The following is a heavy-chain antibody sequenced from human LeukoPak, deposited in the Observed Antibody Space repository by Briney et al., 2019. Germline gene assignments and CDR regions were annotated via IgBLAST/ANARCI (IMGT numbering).Heavy chain of an antibody. CDR1: GGSISSYY. D-gene: IGHD3-9*01. V-gene: IGHV4-38-2*02. Sequence: PSETLSLTCTVSGGSISSYYWGWIRQPPGKGLEWIGSIYHSGSTYYNPSLKSRVTISVDTSKNQFSLKLSSVTAADTAVYYCARALGYYDIFTGYYLLTTFDYWGQGTLVTVSS. CDR2: IYHSGST. CDR3: ARALGYYDIFTGYYLLTTFDY. J-gene: IGHJ4*02.